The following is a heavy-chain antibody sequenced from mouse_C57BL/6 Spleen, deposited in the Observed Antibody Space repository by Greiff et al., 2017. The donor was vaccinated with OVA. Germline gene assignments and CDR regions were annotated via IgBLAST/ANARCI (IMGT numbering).Heavy chain of an antibody. J-gene: IGHJ2*01. CDR1: GYAFSSYW. CDR3: ARGRGNLDY. D-gene: IGHD2-1*01. Sequence: VQLQQSGAELVKPGASVKISCKASGYAFSSYWMHWVKQRPGKGLEWIGQIYPGDGDTNYNGKFKGKATLTADKSSSTAYMQLSSLTSEDSAVYFCARGRGNLDYWGQGTTLTVSS. CDR2: IYPGDGDT. V-gene: IGHV1-80*01.